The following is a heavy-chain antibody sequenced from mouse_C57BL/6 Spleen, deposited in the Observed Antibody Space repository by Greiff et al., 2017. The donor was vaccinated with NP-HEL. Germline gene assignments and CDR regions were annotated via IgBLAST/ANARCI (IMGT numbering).Heavy chain of an antibody. Sequence: VKLQQPGAELVKPGASVKMSCKASGYTFTSYWITWVKQRPGQGLEWIGDIYPGSGSTNYNEKFKSKATLTVDTSSSTAYMQLSSLTSEDSAVYYCARDGYYGSSHGPWCAYWGQGTRLTVSA. CDR1: GYTFTSYW. J-gene: IGHJ3*01. CDR3: ARDGYYGSSHGPWCAY. V-gene: IGHV1-55*01. D-gene: IGHD1-1*01. CDR2: IYPGSGST.